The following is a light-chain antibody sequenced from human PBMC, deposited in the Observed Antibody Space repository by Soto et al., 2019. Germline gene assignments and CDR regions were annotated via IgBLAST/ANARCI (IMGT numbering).Light chain of an antibody. CDR2: GAS. Sequence: EIVLTQSPGTLSLSPGERATLSCRASQTISSSKLAWYQQKPGQAPRLLTYGASGRATGIPDRFSGSGSGTYFTLTISRLEPEDFAVYYCQQYDTSPPTTFGQGAKVEIK. V-gene: IGKV3-20*01. CDR1: QTISSSK. J-gene: IGKJ1*01. CDR3: QQYDTSPPTT.